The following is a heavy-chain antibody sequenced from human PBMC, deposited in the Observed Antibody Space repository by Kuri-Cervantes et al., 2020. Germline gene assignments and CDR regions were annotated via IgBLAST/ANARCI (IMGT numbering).Heavy chain of an antibody. CDR3: ASGYGDEVAEYFQH. J-gene: IGHJ1*01. CDR1: GGSISSSNW. Sequence: SETLSLTCAVSGGSISSSNWWSWVRQPPGKGLEWIGEISHSGSTNYNPSLKSRVTISVDKSKNQFSLKLSSVTAADTAVYYCASGYGDEVAEYFQHWGQGTLVTVSS. CDR2: ISHSGST. V-gene: IGHV4-4*02. D-gene: IGHD4-17*01.